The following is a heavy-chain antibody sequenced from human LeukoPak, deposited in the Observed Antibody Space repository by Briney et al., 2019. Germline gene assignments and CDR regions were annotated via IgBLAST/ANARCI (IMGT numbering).Heavy chain of an antibody. V-gene: IGHV3-20*04. Sequence: GGSLRLSCAASGFTFDDYGMSWVRQAPGKGLEWVSGINWNGGSTGYADSVKGRFTISRDNAKNSLYLQMNSLRAEDTALYYCARDPANSSGWSGNWFDPWGQGTLVTVSS. J-gene: IGHJ5*02. CDR3: ARDPANSSGWSGNWFDP. CDR2: INWNGGST. CDR1: GFTFDDYG. D-gene: IGHD6-19*01.